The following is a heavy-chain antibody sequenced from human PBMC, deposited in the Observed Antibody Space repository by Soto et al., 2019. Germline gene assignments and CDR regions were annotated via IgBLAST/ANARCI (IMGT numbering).Heavy chain of an antibody. D-gene: IGHD2-15*01. CDR2: ISYDGNNK. CDR3: ARAGCDGGSCYTLVGLRYGMDV. Sequence: QVQLVESGGGVVQPGRSLRLSCAASGFTFSSYAMYWVRQAPGKGLEWVAVISYDGNNKYYADSVKGRFTISRDNSKNTLYLQMNSLRTEDMAVYYCARAGCDGGSCYTLVGLRYGMDVWGKRTTVTVSS. CDR1: GFTFSSYA. V-gene: IGHV3-30-3*01. J-gene: IGHJ6*04.